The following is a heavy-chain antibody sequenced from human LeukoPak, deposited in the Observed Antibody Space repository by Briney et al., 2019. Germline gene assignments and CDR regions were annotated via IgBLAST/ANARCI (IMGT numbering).Heavy chain of an antibody. Sequence: PGGSLRLSCAASGFTFSSYEMNWVRQAPGKGLEWVGFIRSSGYGGTTDYAASVKGRFTISRDISKSIAYLQMNSLKTEDTAVYYCARVLRQWLGFFDYWGRGTLVTVSS. CDR2: IRSSGYGGTT. CDR3: ARVLRQWLGFFDY. D-gene: IGHD6-19*01. V-gene: IGHV3-49*04. J-gene: IGHJ4*02. CDR1: GFTFSSYE.